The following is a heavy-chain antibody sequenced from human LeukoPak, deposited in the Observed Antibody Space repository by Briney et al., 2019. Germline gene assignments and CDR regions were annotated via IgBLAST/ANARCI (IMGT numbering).Heavy chain of an antibody. D-gene: IGHD3-16*01. J-gene: IGHJ4*02. CDR3: ARAGGTRDYYFDY. V-gene: IGHV4-59*01. Sequence: PSETLSLTCTVSGGSMNIYYWSWIRRPPGKGLEWIGYIYYSGSASYNPSLKSRVTISVDTTKNQFSLKLSSVTAADTAVYFCARAGGTRDYYFDYWGQGTLVTVSS. CDR2: IYYSGSA. CDR1: GGSMNIYY.